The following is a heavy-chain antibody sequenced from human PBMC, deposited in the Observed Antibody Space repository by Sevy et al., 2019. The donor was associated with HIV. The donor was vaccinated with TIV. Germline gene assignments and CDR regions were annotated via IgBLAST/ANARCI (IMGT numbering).Heavy chain of an antibody. Sequence: GGSLRLSCAASGFTFSNAWMSWVRQAPGKGLEWVGSIKSKTDGGTTDYAAPVKGRFTISRDDSKNTLYLQMNSLKTEDTAVYYCTTDVITMVRAPGYWGQGTLVTVSS. CDR2: IKSKTDGGTT. J-gene: IGHJ4*02. D-gene: IGHD3-10*01. CDR1: GFTFSNAW. V-gene: IGHV3-15*01. CDR3: TTDVITMVRAPGY.